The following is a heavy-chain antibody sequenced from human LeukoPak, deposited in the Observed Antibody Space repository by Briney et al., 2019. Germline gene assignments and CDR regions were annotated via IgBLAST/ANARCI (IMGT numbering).Heavy chain of an antibody. CDR2: IIPILGIA. J-gene: IGHJ4*02. D-gene: IGHD7-27*01. Sequence: SVKVSCKASGGTFISYAISWVRQAPGQGLEWMGRIIPILGIANYAQKFQGRVTITADKSTSTAYMELSSLRSEDPAVYYCASGDGYYWGQGTLVTVSS. CDR3: ASGDGYY. V-gene: IGHV1-69*04. CDR1: GGTFISYA.